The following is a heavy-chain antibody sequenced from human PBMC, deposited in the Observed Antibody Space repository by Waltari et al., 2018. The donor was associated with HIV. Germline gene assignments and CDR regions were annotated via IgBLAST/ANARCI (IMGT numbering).Heavy chain of an antibody. J-gene: IGHJ6*02. Sequence: QVQLIQSGAEVKKPGASVKVSCKVFGYTLTELSMHWVRQAPGKGLEWMGGFDPEDDETIHAQKFQGIVTMTADTSTYSAYMELSSLTSGDTAVYYCATGGGTTSIQLYDLDVWGQGTTVTVAS. CDR1: GYTLTELS. D-gene: IGHD1-26*01. CDR3: ATGGGTTSIQLYDLDV. V-gene: IGHV1-24*01. CDR2: FDPEDDET.